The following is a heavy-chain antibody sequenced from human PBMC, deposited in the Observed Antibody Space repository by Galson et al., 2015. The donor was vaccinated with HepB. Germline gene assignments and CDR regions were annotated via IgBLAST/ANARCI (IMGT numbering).Heavy chain of an antibody. CDR3: ATCPSMGTIFGYFDL. CDR2: ITPIFGPT. J-gene: IGHJ2*01. D-gene: IGHD3-3*01. Sequence: SVKVSCKASGGTFSSYAFNWVRQAPGQGLEWMGGITPIFGPTKYAQRFQDRITIIADESTSTVYMDLSSLTSEDTAVYYCATCPSMGTIFGYFDLWGRGTLVTVSS. CDR1: GGTFSSYA. V-gene: IGHV1-69*13.